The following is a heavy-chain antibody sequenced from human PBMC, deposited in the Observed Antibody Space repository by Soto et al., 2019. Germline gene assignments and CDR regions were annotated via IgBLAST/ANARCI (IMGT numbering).Heavy chain of an antibody. CDR1: GFTFSSYA. J-gene: IGHJ4*02. V-gene: IGHV3-23*01. D-gene: IGHD6-19*01. CDR3: AKDRKSGSGWYWDY. CDR2: ISGSGGST. Sequence: RGSLRLSCAASGFTFSSYAMSWVRQAPGKGLEWVSGISGSGGSTYYADSVKGRFTISRDNSKNTLYLQMNSLRAEDTAVYYCAKDRKSGSGWYWDYWGQGTLVTVSS.